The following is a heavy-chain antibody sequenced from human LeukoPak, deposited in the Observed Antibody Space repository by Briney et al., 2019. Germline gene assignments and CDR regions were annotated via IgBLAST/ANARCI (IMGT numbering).Heavy chain of an antibody. Sequence: SVKVSFKASGGTFSSYAISWVRQAPGQGLEWMGGIIPIFGTANYAQKFQGRVTITADESTSTAYMELSSLRSEDTAVYYCATDPPIFGVVIPNYGMDVWGQGTTVTVSS. CDR2: IIPIFGTA. CDR3: ATDPPIFGVVIPNYGMDV. D-gene: IGHD3-3*01. V-gene: IGHV1-69*01. J-gene: IGHJ6*02. CDR1: GGTFSSYA.